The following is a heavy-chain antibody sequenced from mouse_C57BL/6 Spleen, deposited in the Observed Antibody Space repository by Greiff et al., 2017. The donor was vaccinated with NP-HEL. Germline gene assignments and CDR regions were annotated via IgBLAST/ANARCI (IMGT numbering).Heavy chain of an antibody. V-gene: IGHV5-16*01. J-gene: IGHJ1*03. CDR2: INYDGSST. Sequence: EVMLVESEGGLVQPGSSMKLSCTASGFTFSDYYMAWVRQVPEKGLEWVANINYDGSSTYYLDSLKSRFIISRDNAKNILYLQMSRLKSEDTATYYCARDWYFDVWGTGTTVTVSS. CDR1: GFTFSDYY. CDR3: ARDWYFDV.